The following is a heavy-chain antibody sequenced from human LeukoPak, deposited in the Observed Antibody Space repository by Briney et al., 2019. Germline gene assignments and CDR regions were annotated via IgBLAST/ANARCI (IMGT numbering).Heavy chain of an antibody. CDR2: INHSGST. Sequence: PSETLSLTCAVYGGSFSGYYWSWSRQPPGKGLEWIGEINHSGSTNYNPSLKSRVTISVDTSKNQFSLKLSSVTAADTAVYYCARRHDSSGIGAFDIWGQGTMVTVSS. CDR3: ARRHDSSGIGAFDI. V-gene: IGHV4-34*01. J-gene: IGHJ3*02. D-gene: IGHD3-22*01. CDR1: GGSFSGYY.